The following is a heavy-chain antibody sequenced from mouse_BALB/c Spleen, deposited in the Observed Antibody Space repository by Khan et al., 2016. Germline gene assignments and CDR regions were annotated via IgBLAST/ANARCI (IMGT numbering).Heavy chain of an antibody. J-gene: IGHJ2*01. V-gene: IGHV6-6*01. CDR3: RAVYFDY. CDR2: IRSKANNHAT. CDR1: GFTFSDAW. D-gene: IGHD3-3*01. Sequence: EVKLEGSGGGLVQPGGTMKLSCAASGFTFSDAWMDWVRQSPEKGFEWVAEIRSKANNHATYYAESVKGRFTISRDDSKCSVYLQMNSLRPDDTGIYDCRAVYFDYWGQGTTLTVSS.